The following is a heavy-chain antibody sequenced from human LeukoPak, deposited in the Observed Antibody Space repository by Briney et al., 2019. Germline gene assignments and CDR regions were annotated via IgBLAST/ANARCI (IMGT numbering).Heavy chain of an antibody. D-gene: IGHD3-3*01. CDR1: GYTFTSYG. CDR2: ISAYNGNT. J-gene: IGHJ6*02. Sequence: ASVKVSCTASGYTFTSYGISWVRQAPGQGLEWMGWISAYNGNTNYAQKLQGRVTMTTDTSTSTAYMELRSLRSDDTAVYYCARDSPRYDFWSGYRPRYGMDVWGQGTTVTVSS. V-gene: IGHV1-18*01. CDR3: ARDSPRYDFWSGYRPRYGMDV.